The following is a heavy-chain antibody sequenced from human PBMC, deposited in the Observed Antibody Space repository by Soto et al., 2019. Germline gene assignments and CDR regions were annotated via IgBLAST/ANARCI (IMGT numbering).Heavy chain of an antibody. CDR2: IYYSGGT. D-gene: IGHD5-18*01. CDR3: ARGGGVTATFDF. Sequence: PTETLSITCSVSGASIRSYYWHWIRQPPGKGLEWIGYIYYSGGTNYNPSLKSRVSISIDTSKNQFSLKLNSVTAADTAVYYCARGGGVTATFDFWGPGTLVTVSS. V-gene: IGHV4-59*01. CDR1: GASIRSYY. J-gene: IGHJ4*02.